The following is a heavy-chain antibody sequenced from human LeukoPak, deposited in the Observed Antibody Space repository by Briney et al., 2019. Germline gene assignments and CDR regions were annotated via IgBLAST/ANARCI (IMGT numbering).Heavy chain of an antibody. CDR1: GGSGSRGSYY. D-gene: IGHD5-12*01. V-gene: IGHV4-61*02. CDR2: IYTSGST. Sequence: SSETLSLTCTVSGGSGSRGSYYWSWIRQPAGKGLEWIGRIYTSGSTNYSPSLKSRVTISVDTSKSQLSLKLSSVTAADTAVYYCAWLPSYWGQGTQVTVSS. J-gene: IGHJ4*02. CDR3: AWLPSY.